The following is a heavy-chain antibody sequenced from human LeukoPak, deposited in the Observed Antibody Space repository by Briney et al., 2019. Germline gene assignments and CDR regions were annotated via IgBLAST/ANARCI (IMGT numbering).Heavy chain of an antibody. V-gene: IGHV4-39*07. D-gene: IGHD4-17*01. J-gene: IGHJ4*02. CDR3: AREVRTTVTKRNTAYFDY. CDR1: GGSISSSNYY. Sequence: PSETLSLTCTVSGGSISSSNYYWGWIRQPPGKGLDWIGSIYYTGSTYYNPSLKSRVTISVDTSKNQFSLKLSSVTAADTAVYFCAREVRTTVTKRNTAYFDYWGQGTLVTVSS. CDR2: IYYTGST.